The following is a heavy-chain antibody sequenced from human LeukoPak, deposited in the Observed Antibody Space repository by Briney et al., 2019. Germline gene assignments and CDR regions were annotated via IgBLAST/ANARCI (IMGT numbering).Heavy chain of an antibody. J-gene: IGHJ3*02. CDR1: GYTFTSHG. CDR3: ARVSGYDSSYIDI. D-gene: IGHD3-22*01. CDR2: ISGHNGDT. V-gene: IGHV1-18*01. Sequence: ASVKVSCKSSGYTFTSHGISWVRRAPGQGLEWMGWISGHNGDTTYAQKFAGRVTMTIDRSTSSAYMEMRSLRSDDTAVYHRARVSGYDSSYIDIWGPGTMVTVSS.